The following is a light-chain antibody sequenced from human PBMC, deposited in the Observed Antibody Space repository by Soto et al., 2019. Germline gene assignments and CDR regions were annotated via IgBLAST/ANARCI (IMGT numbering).Light chain of an antibody. CDR1: SGDVGGYDY. CDR3: QAYDYSLTASV. J-gene: IGLJ3*02. V-gene: IGLV2-8*01. CDR2: EVT. Sequence: QSVLTQPPSASGSPGQSVTISCTGTSGDVGGYDYVSWYQQHPGKAPKLMIYEVTKRPLGVPDRFSGSKSGNTASLTVSGLQAEDEADYYCQAYDYSLTASVFGGGTKVTVL.